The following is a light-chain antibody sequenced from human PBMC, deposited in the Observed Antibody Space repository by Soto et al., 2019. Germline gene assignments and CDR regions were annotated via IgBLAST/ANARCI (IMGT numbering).Light chain of an antibody. CDR3: QQYNSYWT. CDR1: QSISSW. CDR2: EAS. Sequence: DMQMTQSPSTLSASVGDRVTITCRASQSISSWLAWYQQKPGKAPKLLIQEASSLESGVPSRFSGSGSGTEFTLTISSLQPDDFATYYRQQYNSYWTFGQGTKVEIK. V-gene: IGKV1-5*03. J-gene: IGKJ1*01.